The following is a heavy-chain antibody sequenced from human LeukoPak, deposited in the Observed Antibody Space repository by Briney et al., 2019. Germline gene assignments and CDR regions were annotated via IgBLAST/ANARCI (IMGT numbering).Heavy chain of an antibody. CDR1: GVTFCNAR. Sequence: GGSLRVSCAAPGVTFCNARMCGVRPGPGGGREWVARIKSKAVVGTTDYAAPVKGTFTISRDDSKSTLYLQMNSLKPEDTAVYYCNTGAPMIEFGGVIVIPHYYFDYWGEGTLVTVSS. D-gene: IGHD3-16*02. J-gene: IGHJ4*02. V-gene: IGHV3-15*05. CDR2: IKSKAVVGTT. CDR3: NTGAPMIEFGGVIVIPHYYFDY.